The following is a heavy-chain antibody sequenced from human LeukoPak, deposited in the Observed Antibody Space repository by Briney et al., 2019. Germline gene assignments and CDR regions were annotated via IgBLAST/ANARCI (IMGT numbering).Heavy chain of an antibody. D-gene: IGHD5-18*01. J-gene: IGHJ4*02. CDR3: ARDRIQLDY. CDR2: IYYSGST. Sequence: PSDTLSLTCTVSGGSISSYYWSWIRQPPGKGLEWIGYIYYSGSTNYNPSLKSRVTISVDTSKNQFSLKLSSVTAADTAVYYCARDRIQLDYWGQGTLVTVSS. V-gene: IGHV4-59*01. CDR1: GGSISSYY.